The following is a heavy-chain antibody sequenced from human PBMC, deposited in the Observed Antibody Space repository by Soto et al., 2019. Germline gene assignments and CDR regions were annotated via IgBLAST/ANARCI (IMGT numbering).Heavy chain of an antibody. J-gene: IGHJ4*02. CDR2: IYYSGST. V-gene: IGHV4-59*01. CDR1: GGSISSYY. D-gene: IGHD2-21*01. Sequence: QVQLQESGPGLVKPSETLSLTCTVSGGSISSYYWSWIRQPPGKGLEWIGYIYYSGSTNYNPSLKSRVTISVDTSKNQFSLKLSAVTAADTAVYDCARERRDCYKYSCDYWGQGTLVTVSS. CDR3: ARERRDCYKYSCDY.